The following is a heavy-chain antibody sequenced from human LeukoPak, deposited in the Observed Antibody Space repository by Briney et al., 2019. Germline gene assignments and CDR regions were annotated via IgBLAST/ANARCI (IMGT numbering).Heavy chain of an antibody. CDR2: IHSSSSST. CDR1: GFTFSSYI. CDR3: AKWGAAAGFDY. J-gene: IGHJ4*02. D-gene: IGHD6-13*01. Sequence: PGGSLRLSCAASGFTFSSYIMNWVRQAPGKGLEWISYIHSSSSSTYYADSVKGRFTISRDNSKNTLYLQMNSLRAEDTAVYYCAKWGAAAGFDYWGQGTLVTVSS. V-gene: IGHV3-48*01.